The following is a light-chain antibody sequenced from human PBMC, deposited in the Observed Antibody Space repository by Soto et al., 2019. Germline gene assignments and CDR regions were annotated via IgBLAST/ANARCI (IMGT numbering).Light chain of an antibody. V-gene: IGKV3-20*01. CDR3: QQYGSSPET. Sequence: GERATLSCRASQSVSSSYLAWYQQKPGQAPRLLIYGASSRATGIPDRFSGSGSGTDFTLTISRLEPEDFAVYYCQQYGSSPETFGQGTKVDIK. J-gene: IGKJ1*01. CDR2: GAS. CDR1: QSVSSSY.